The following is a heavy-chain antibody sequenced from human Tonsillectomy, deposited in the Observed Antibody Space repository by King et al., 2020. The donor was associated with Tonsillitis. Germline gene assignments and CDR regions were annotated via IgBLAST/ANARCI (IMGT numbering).Heavy chain of an antibody. D-gene: IGHD3-16*02. Sequence: VQLVESGAEVKKPGASVKVSCKASGYTFTSYGISWVRQAPGQGLEWMGWISAYNGNTNYAQKLQGRVTMTTDTSTSTAYMELRSLRSDDTAVYYCARYRSDYYYYYGMDVWGQGTTVTVSS. J-gene: IGHJ6*02. CDR2: ISAYNGNT. CDR1: GYTFTSYG. V-gene: IGHV1-18*04. CDR3: ARYRSDYYYYYGMDV.